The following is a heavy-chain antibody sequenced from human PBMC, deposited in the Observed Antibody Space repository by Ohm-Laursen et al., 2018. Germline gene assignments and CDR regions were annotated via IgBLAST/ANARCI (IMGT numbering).Heavy chain of an antibody. J-gene: IGHJ6*02. Sequence: SDTLSLTCAVYGGSFSGYSWSWIRQPPGKGLEWIGEISHTGSTNYNPSLKSRVTISVDTSKNQFSLKLSSVTAADTAVYYCARLGVRSIAAAGTSAEPYYYYYGMDVWGQGTTVTVSS. V-gene: IGHV4-34*01. CDR1: GGSFSGYS. CDR2: ISHTGST. D-gene: IGHD6-13*01. CDR3: ARLGVRSIAAAGTSAEPYYYYYGMDV.